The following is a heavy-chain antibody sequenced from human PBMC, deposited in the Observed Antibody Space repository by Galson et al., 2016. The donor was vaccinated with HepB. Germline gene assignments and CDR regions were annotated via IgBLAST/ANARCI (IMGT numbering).Heavy chain of an antibody. D-gene: IGHD3-22*01. CDR2: IRSQANSHAT. V-gene: IGHV3-73*01. J-gene: IGHJ5*02. CDR1: GLMFSGAA. Sequence: SLRLSCAASGLMFSGAAVHWVRQAPGKGLEWLGQIRSQANSHATEDAESVKGRFTISREDSKQTAYLKMSSLKSDDTAVYFCLGHPYDTSGYFYHWGQGTVVTVSS. CDR3: LGHPYDTSGYFYH.